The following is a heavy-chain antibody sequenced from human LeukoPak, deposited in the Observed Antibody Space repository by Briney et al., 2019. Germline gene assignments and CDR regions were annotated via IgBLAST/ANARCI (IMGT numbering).Heavy chain of an antibody. J-gene: IGHJ4*02. D-gene: IGHD1-1*01. V-gene: IGHV1-2*02. CDR3: ARDRDWNLDY. CDR1: GYTFTGYF. Sequence: ASVKVSCKASGYTFTGYFIHWVRQAPGQGLEWMGWINPNSGVTKYAQKFQGRVTMTGDTSISTAYMELSRLRSDDTAVYYCARDRDWNLDYWGQGTLVTVSS. CDR2: INPNSGVT.